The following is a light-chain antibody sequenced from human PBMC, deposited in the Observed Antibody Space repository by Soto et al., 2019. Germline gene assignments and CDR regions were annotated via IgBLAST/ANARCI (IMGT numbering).Light chain of an antibody. CDR1: RSISNW. Sequence: DIPMTQSPSTLSASVGDRVTITCRASRSISNWLAWYQQKPGKGPKLLMYETSSLDSGVPPRFSGSGSGTEFTLTISSLQPDDFATYYCQQYNSYWTFGQGTKVEIK. CDR2: ETS. V-gene: IGKV1-5*03. CDR3: QQYNSYWT. J-gene: IGKJ1*01.